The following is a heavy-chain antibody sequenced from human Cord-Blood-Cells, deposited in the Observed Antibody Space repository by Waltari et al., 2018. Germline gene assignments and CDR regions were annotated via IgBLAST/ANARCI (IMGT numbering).Heavy chain of an antibody. CDR3: VREGATGGFDY. D-gene: IGHD1-26*01. V-gene: IGHV3-30-3*01. CDR2: VSYDGSNK. CDR1: GFTFRSYA. Sequence: QVQLVESGGGVVQPGRSLRLSCAASGFTFRSYAMHWVRQAPGKGLAWVAVVSYDGSNKYYADSVKGRFTISRDNSKSTLYLQMNSLRAEDTAVYYCVREGATGGFDYWGQGTLVTVSS. J-gene: IGHJ4*02.